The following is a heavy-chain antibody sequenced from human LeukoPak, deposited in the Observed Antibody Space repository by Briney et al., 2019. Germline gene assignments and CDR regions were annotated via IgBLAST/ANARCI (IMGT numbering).Heavy chain of an antibody. CDR1: GGSFSGYY. CDR3: ARVLKNWFDP. CDR2: IYTSGST. Sequence: SETLSLTCAVYGGSFSGYYWSWIRQPAGKGLEWIGRIYTSGSTNYNPSLKSRVTMSVDTSKNQFSLKLSSVTAADTAVYYCARVLKNWFDPWGQGTLVTVSS. J-gene: IGHJ5*02. V-gene: IGHV4-59*10.